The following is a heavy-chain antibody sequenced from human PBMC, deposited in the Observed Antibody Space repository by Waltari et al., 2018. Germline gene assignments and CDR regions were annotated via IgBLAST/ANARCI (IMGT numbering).Heavy chain of an antibody. V-gene: IGHV4-38-2*02. CDR2: IYHSGNT. Sequence: QVQLQESGPGLVKPSETLSLTCTVSGYSISSGYYWGWIRQPPGKGLEWIGSIYHSGNTYYNPSLKGRLTISVDTSKNQFSLRLSSVTAADTAVYYCARAPMSGAATGTFDFWGLGSLVTVSP. CDR1: GYSISSGYY. CDR3: ARAPMSGAATGTFDF. D-gene: IGHD6-13*01. J-gene: IGHJ4*02.